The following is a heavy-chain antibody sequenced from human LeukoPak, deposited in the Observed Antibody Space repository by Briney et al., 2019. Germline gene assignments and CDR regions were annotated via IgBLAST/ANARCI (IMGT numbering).Heavy chain of an antibody. CDR3: VTEFWYRFDY. Sequence: PGGSLRLSCITSGFNFRRYNMAWVRQAPGKGLEWLATFAWDESAIEYADSVRGRFTISRDNAKNSVHLQMTGLRAEDTAVYFCVTEFWYRFDYWGQGTPVTVSS. D-gene: IGHD3-3*01. CDR1: GFNFRRYN. CDR2: FAWDESAI. J-gene: IGHJ4*02. V-gene: IGHV3-7*01.